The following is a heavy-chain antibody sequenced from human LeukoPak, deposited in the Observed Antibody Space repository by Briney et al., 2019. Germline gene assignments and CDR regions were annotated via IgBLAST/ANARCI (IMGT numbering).Heavy chain of an antibody. J-gene: IGHJ5*02. CDR1: GGSFSGYY. CDR2: INHSGST. CDR3: ARGRVAATQSDNWFDP. D-gene: IGHD2-15*01. Sequence: SETLSLTCAVYGGSFSGYYWGWIRQPPGQGLVWIGEINHSGSTNYNPSLKSRVTISVDTSKNQFSLKLSSVTAADTAVYYCARGRVAATQSDNWFDPWGQGTLVTVSS. V-gene: IGHV4-34*01.